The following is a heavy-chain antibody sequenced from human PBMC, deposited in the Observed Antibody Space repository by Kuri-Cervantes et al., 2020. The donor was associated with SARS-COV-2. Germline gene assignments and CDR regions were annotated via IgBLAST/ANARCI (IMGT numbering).Heavy chain of an antibody. CDR3: ARHFNDCSNGVCRTYYYYSMDV. CDR1: GGSMRYFY. J-gene: IGHJ6*02. V-gene: IGHV4-59*01. CDR2: IYYSGDT. D-gene: IGHD2-8*01. Sequence: SETLSLTCTVSGGSMRYFYWSWIRQPPGRGLERIGYIYYSGDTDYNPSLKSRVTISIDTSKNQLSLKLSSVTAADRAAYYCARHFNDCSNGVCRTYYYYSMDVWGQGTTVTVSS.